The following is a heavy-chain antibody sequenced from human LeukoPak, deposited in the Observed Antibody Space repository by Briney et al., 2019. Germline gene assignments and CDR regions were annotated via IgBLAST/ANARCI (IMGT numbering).Heavy chain of an antibody. D-gene: IGHD2-2*01. Sequence: GGSLRLSCAASGFTFSSFGMHWVRQAPGKGLEWVAVIWYDGSQKYYADSVKGRFTISRDNSKNTLWLQMNSLRAEDTAVYYCAKDEAVVVPAAIRVDWFDPWGQGTLVTVSS. CDR3: AKDEAVVVPAAIRVDWFDP. CDR1: GFTFSSFG. CDR2: IWYDGSQK. V-gene: IGHV3-30*02. J-gene: IGHJ5*02.